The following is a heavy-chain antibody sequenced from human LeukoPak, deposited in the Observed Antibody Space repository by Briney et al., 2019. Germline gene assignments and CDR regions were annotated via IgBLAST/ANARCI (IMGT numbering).Heavy chain of an antibody. CDR3: ARGAAAGPTFGDAFDI. CDR1: GDSVSSNSAA. D-gene: IGHD6-13*01. CDR2: TYYRSKWYN. J-gene: IGHJ3*02. V-gene: IGHV6-1*01. Sequence: SQTLSLTCAISGDSVSSNSAAWNWIRQSPSRGLEWLRRTYYRSKWYNDYAVSVKSRITINPDTSKNQFSLQLNSVTPEDTAVYYCARGAAAGPTFGDAFDIWGQGTMVTVSS.